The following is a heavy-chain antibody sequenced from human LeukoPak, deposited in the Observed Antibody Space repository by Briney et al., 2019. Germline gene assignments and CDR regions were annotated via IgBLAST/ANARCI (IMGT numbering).Heavy chain of an antibody. CDR1: GFTFSSYS. V-gene: IGHV3-21*01. D-gene: IGHD2-15*01. Sequence: GGSLRLSCAASGFTFSSYSMNWVRQAPGKGLEWVSSISSSSSYIYYADSVKGRFTISRDNAKNSLYLQMNSLRPEDTAVYYCARDLHCSGGSCYSGLHYWGQGTLVTVSS. J-gene: IGHJ4*02. CDR3: ARDLHCSGGSCYSGLHY. CDR2: ISSSSSYI.